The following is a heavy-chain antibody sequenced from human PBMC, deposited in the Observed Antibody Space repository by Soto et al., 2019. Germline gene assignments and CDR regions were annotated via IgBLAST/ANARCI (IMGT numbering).Heavy chain of an antibody. Sequence: ASVKVSCKASGYTFTSYDINWVRQAPGQGLEWMGWMDPNSGSTGYAQNFQGRVTMTEDTSTDTAYMELSSLRSEDTAVYYCATGYGDPYYFDYWGQGTLVTVSS. D-gene: IGHD4-17*01. V-gene: IGHV1-8*01. CDR2: MDPNSGST. J-gene: IGHJ4*02. CDR3: ATGYGDPYYFDY. CDR1: GYTFTSYD.